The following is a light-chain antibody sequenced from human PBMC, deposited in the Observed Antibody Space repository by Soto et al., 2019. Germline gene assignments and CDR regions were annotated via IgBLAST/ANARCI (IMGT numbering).Light chain of an antibody. CDR3: ASWDDNLNGWP. CDR2: KSD. Sequence: QSVLTQPPSASQTPGQRVTISCSGSNVNIGGNTVSWFQHVPGTAPRNVIFKSDRRPAGIPDRFSGSKSGTSASLAISGLQSEDEAEYFCASWDDNLNGWPFGGGTKLTVL. CDR1: NVNIGGNT. V-gene: IGLV1-44*01. J-gene: IGLJ3*02.